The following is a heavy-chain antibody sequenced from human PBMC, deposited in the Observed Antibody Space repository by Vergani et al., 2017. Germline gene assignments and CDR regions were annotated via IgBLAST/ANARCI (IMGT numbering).Heavy chain of an antibody. D-gene: IGHD1-26*01. CDR1: GGSISSYY. J-gene: IGHJ4*02. CDR2: IYYSGST. CDR3: SKDFPYEWELHTPGYHDY. Sequence: QVQLQESGPGLVKPSETLSLTCTVSGGSISSYYWSWIRQPPGKGLEWIGYIYYSGSTNYNPSLKSRVTISVDTSKNQYSLKLISVTAADTAVYYCSKDFPYEWELHTPGYHDYWGQGTLVTVSS. V-gene: IGHV4-59*01.